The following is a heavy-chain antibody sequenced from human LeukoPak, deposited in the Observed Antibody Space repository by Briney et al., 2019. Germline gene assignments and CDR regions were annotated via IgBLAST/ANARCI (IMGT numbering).Heavy chain of an antibody. D-gene: IGHD5-24*01. CDR3: VRDHQLRDPGC. V-gene: IGHV3-21*01. CDR1: GFTFDKYF. CDR2: ISGTSTYI. Sequence: PGGCLRLSCATSGFTFDKYFIHWVRQAPGKGLDWVSSISGTSTYIDYADSVKGRFTISRDNAKNSLYLQMNSLRVEDTAVYYCVRDHQLRDPGCWGQGTLVTVSS. J-gene: IGHJ4*02.